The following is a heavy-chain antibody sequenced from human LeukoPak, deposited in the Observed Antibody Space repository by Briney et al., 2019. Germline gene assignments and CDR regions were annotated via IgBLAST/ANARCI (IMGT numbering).Heavy chain of an antibody. CDR2: ISYDGSNK. V-gene: IGHV3-30*03. D-gene: IGHD1-26*01. CDR1: GFTFSSYG. J-gene: IGHJ6*02. Sequence: PGGSLRLSCAASGFTFSSYGMHWVRQAPGKGLEWVAVISYDGSNKYYADSVKGRFTISRDNSKNTLYLQMNSLRAGDTAVYYCARDSDYGMDVWGQGTTVTVSS. CDR3: ARDSDYGMDV.